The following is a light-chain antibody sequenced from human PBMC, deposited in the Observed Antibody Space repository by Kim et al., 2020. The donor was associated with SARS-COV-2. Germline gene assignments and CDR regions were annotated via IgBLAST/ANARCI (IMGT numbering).Light chain of an antibody. CDR3: QHYDRSPPMYT. CDR1: QSVSSTY. J-gene: IGKJ2*01. CDR2: GAS. V-gene: IGKV3-20*01. Sequence: PGESATLSCRTSQSVSSTYLAWYQQKPGQAPRLLIYGASGRATGIPDRFSGSGSGTDFTLTISRLEPEDFALYYCQHYDRSPPMYTFGQGTKLEI.